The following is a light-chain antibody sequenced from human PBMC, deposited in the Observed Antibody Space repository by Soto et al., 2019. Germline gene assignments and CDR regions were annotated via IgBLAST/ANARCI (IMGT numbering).Light chain of an antibody. CDR1: QSMNIW. CDR2: EAS. CDR3: NYYNSYWA. V-gene: IGKV1-5*01. Sequence: IPIPHAPFTWSSLVGNRVTITCRASQSMNIWLAWYQQQPGKAPKLLIYEASSLESGVPSRFSGSGSGTEFTLTISSLQLDYFAAYSGNYYNSYWAFGQGTKV. J-gene: IGKJ1*01.